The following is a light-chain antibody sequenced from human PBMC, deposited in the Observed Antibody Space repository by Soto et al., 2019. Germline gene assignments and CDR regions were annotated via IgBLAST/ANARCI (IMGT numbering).Light chain of an antibody. CDR2: GAS. J-gene: IGKJ4*01. CDR3: QHYNNWLVT. CDR1: QAISSN. V-gene: IGKV3-15*01. Sequence: EIVMTQSRATLSVSRGERATLSCRANQAISSNLAWYQQKPGQAPRLLIYGASTRATGIPDRFSGSGSGTEFTLTISRLQSEDLAVYYCQHYNNWLVTFGGGTKVEIK.